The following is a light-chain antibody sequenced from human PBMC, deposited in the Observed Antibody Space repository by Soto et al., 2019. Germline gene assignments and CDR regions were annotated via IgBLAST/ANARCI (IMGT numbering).Light chain of an antibody. Sequence: QPVLTQSPSASASLGASVKLTCTLSSGHSSYAIAWHQQQPEKGPRYLMKLNSDGSHSKGDGIPDRFSGSSSGAERYLTISSLHSEDEADYYCQTWGTLNVFGSGTQLTVL. CDR3: QTWGTLNV. CDR1: SGHSSYA. CDR2: LNSDGSH. J-gene: IGLJ6*01. V-gene: IGLV4-69*01.